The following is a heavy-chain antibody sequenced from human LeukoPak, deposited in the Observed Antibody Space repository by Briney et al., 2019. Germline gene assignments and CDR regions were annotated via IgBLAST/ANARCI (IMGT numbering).Heavy chain of an antibody. Sequence: SETLSLTCTVSGGSISSGGYYWGWIRQPPGKGLEWIGSIYYSGSTYYNPSLKSRVTISVDTSKNQFSLKLSSVTAADTAVYYCARDLGGSYYDSDGTLTDIWGQGTMVTVSS. J-gene: IGHJ3*02. CDR2: IYYSGST. D-gene: IGHD3-22*01. CDR3: ARDLGGSYYDSDGTLTDI. V-gene: IGHV4-39*07. CDR1: GGSISSGGYY.